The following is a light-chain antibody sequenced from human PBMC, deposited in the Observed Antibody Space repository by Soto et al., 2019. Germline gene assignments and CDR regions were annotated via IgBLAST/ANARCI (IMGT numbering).Light chain of an antibody. Sequence: DIQMTQTPSTLSASVGDRVTITCRASQSINSWLAWYQQRPGKAPKLLIYDASTLESGVPSRFSGSGFGTEFTLTISSLQPDDFATYYRQQYNTFSGTFGQGTKVEIK. CDR2: DAS. CDR3: QQYNTFSGT. CDR1: QSINSW. J-gene: IGKJ1*01. V-gene: IGKV1-5*01.